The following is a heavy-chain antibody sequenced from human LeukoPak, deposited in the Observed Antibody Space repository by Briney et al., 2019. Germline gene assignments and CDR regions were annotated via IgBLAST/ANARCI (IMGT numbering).Heavy chain of an antibody. CDR2: TSGTDTTT. Sequence: GGSLRLSCAASGFTFSTYAMNWVRQAPGMGLEWVSATSGTDTTTYYADSVKGRFTISRDNSKNTLYLQMNSLRADDTAVYYCAKGHDTRTATLDYWGQGTLVTVSS. J-gene: IGHJ4*02. CDR1: GFTFSTYA. V-gene: IGHV3-23*01. CDR3: AKGHDTRTATLDY. D-gene: IGHD1-1*01.